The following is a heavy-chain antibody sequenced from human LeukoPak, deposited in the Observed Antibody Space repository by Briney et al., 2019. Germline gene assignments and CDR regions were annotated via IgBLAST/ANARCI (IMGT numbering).Heavy chain of an antibody. D-gene: IGHD6-19*01. J-gene: IGHJ5*02. CDR1: GGSFSGYY. Sequence: SETLSLTCAVYGGSFSGYYWSWIRQPPGKGLEWIGEINHSGCTNYNPSLKSRLTISVDTSNNQFSLRLSSVTAADTAVYYCARGRYSSGWFKEKTWFDPWGRGALVTVSS. CDR2: INHSGCT. CDR3: ARGRYSSGWFKEKTWFDP. V-gene: IGHV4-34*01.